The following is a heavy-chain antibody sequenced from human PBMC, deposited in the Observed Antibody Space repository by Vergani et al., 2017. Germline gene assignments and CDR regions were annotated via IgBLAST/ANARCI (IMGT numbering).Heavy chain of an antibody. CDR2: VDPEDGET. D-gene: IGHD4-17*01. Sequence: EVQLVQSGAEVKKPWATMKISCKVSGYTFTDHSMHWVKQAPGKGLEWMGLVDPEDGETIYAEKFKGRVTIAADTSTDTAHLELSSLRSEDTAVYYCATPQTVTTGGMEVWGQGTTVIVSS. CDR3: ATPQTVTTGGMEV. CDR1: GYTFTDHS. J-gene: IGHJ6*02. V-gene: IGHV1-69-2*01.